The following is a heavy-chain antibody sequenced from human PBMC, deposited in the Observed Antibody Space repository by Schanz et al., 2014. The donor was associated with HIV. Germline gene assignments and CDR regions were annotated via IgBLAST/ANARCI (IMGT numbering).Heavy chain of an antibody. Sequence: EVQLLESGGDLVQPGGSLRLSCAASGFTFSNSAMSWVRQTPGKGLEWVSAISENGGSIQYADSVKGRFTVSRDNSKNMLYLQMNSLRAEDTAVYYCAREYYSRNWNWFDPWGQGTLVTVSS. CDR3: AREYYSRNWNWFDP. CDR1: GFTFSNSA. D-gene: IGHD6-13*01. CDR2: ISENGGSI. J-gene: IGHJ5*02. V-gene: IGHV3-23*01.